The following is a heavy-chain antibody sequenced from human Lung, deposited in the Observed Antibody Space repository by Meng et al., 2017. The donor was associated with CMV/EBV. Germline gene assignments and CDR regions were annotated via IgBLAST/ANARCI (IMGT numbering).Heavy chain of an antibody. CDR2: IYSGGSST. Sequence: SCAASGFTFSSYAMSWVRQAPGKGLEWVSVIYSGGSSTYYADSVKGRFTISRDNSKNTLYLQMNSLRAEDTAVYYCASQDIVVVPAAIRNYYYYGMDVXGQGXTVTVSS. D-gene: IGHD2-2*02. J-gene: IGHJ6*02. CDR3: ASQDIVVVPAAIRNYYYYGMDV. V-gene: IGHV3-23*03. CDR1: GFTFSSYA.